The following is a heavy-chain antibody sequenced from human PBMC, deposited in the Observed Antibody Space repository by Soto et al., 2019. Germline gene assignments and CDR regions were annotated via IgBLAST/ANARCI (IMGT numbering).Heavy chain of an antibody. CDR2: IYYSGST. CDR1: GGSISSYY. D-gene: IGHD3-9*01. V-gene: IGHV4-59*01. J-gene: IGHJ6*03. CDR3: ARGTSGYYEYYYYYYYMDV. Sequence: SETLSLTCTVSGGSISSYYWSWIRQPPGKGLEWIGYIYYSGSTNYNPSLKSRVTISVDTSKNQFSLKLSSVTAADTAVYYCARGTSGYYEYYYYYYYMDVWGKGTTVTVSS.